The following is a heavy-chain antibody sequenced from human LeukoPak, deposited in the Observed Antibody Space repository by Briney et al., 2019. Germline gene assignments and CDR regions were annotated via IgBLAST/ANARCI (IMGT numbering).Heavy chain of an antibody. D-gene: IGHD2-2*01. J-gene: IGHJ4*02. Sequence: PSETLSLTCTVSGGSITSNSYYWGWIRQPPGKGLEWIGSITYSGSTYYNPSLKRRVTISIDTSKNQFSLKLSSVTAADTAVYYCARERREQLLPPYTRSVTFFDYWGQETLVTVS. CDR3: ARERREQLLPPYTRSVTFFDY. V-gene: IGHV4-39*07. CDR1: GGSITSNSYY. CDR2: ITYSGST.